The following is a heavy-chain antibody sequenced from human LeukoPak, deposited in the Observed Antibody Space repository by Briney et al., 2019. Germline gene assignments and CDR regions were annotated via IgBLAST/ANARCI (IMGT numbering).Heavy chain of an antibody. CDR2: IYGGGST. J-gene: IGHJ4*02. Sequence: GGSLRLSCAASGFAVSSNYMSWVRQAPGKGLEWVSVIYGGGSTYYADSVKGRFTISRDNAKNSLYLQMNSLRAEDTAVYYCASQGEYYDRHVDYWGQGTLVTVSS. CDR3: ASQGEYYDRHVDY. CDR1: GFAVSSNY. V-gene: IGHV3-53*01. D-gene: IGHD3-22*01.